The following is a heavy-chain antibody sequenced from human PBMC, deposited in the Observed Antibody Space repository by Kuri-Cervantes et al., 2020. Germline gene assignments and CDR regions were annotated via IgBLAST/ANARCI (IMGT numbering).Heavy chain of an antibody. Sequence: GGSLRLSCAASGFTFSSYAMSWVRQAPGKGLEWVSAISGSGGSTYYADSLKGRFTISRDNSKNTMYLQMNSLRAEDTAVYYCARGYYASGLRAFDIWGQGTMVTVSS. CDR2: ISGSGGST. D-gene: IGHD3-10*01. V-gene: IGHV3-23*01. CDR3: ARGYYASGLRAFDI. J-gene: IGHJ3*02. CDR1: GFTFSSYA.